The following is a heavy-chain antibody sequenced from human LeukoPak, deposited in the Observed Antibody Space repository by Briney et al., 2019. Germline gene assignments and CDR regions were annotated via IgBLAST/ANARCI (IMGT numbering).Heavy chain of an antibody. J-gene: IGHJ6*02. CDR3: VSDDYSNNYGMDV. Sequence: SAKLSCKASGYTFTIYYMRCVRQAPGQGGEWMGIINASGGSTSYAQRFQGRVTMTRDTSTSTVYMELSSLRSEDTAVYCCVSDDYSNNYGMDVWGQGTTVTVSS. CDR1: GYTFTIYY. CDR2: INASGGST. V-gene: IGHV1-46*01. D-gene: IGHD4-11*01.